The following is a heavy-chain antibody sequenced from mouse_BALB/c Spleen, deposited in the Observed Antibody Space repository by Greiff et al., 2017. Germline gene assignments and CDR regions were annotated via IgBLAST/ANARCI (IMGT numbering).Heavy chain of an antibody. CDR2: IDPANGNT. Sequence: VHVKQSGAELVKPGASVKLSCTASGFNIKDTYMHWVKQRPEQGLEWIGRIDPANGNTKYDPKFQGKATITADTSSNTAYLQLSSLTSEDTAVYYCASLYGNYPTFYYWGQGTTLTVSS. CDR3: ASLYGNYPTFYY. J-gene: IGHJ2*01. CDR1: GFNIKDTY. V-gene: IGHV14-3*02. D-gene: IGHD2-1*01.